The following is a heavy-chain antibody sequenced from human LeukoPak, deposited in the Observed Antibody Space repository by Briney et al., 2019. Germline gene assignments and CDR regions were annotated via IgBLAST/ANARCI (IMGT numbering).Heavy chain of an antibody. D-gene: IGHD3-9*01. CDR2: IHHDGST. J-gene: IGHJ4*02. CDR1: GGSISSGYW. Sequence: SETLSLTCDVSGGSISSGYWWSWVRQPPGKGLEWFGEIHHDGSTNYNPSLKSRVTTSVDKSKNHFSVMLTPVTAADTAVYYCARETYYDILTGYYSLFDYWGQGTLVTVSS. CDR3: ARETYYDILTGYYSLFDY. V-gene: IGHV4-4*02.